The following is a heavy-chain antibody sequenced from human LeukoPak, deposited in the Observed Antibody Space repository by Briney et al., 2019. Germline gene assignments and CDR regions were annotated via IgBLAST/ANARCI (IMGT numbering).Heavy chain of an antibody. D-gene: IGHD3-16*02. CDR2: IYHSGST. V-gene: IGHV4-38-2*02. CDR3: ASLSRIETEDAFDI. Sequence: SETLSLTCTVSGYSISSGYYWGWIRQPPGKGLEWIGSIYHSGSTYYNPSLKSRVTISVDTSKNQFSLKLSSVTAADTAVYYCASLSRIETEDAFDIWGQGTMVTVSS. CDR1: GYSISSGYY. J-gene: IGHJ3*02.